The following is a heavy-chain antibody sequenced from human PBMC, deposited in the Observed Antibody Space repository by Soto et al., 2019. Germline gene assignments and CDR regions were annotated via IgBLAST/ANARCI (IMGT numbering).Heavy chain of an antibody. CDR1: GGSIGSYH. Sequence: SETLSLTCTVSGGSIGSYHWSWVRQPPGKGLEWIASVYYTGTTNYNPSLGSRVTISIDAPENQISLKLTSVTAADTAFYYCARDTVLTGMFDPWGQGTLVTVSS. CDR2: VYYTGTT. V-gene: IGHV4-59*01. J-gene: IGHJ5*02. D-gene: IGHD4-17*01. CDR3: ARDTVLTGMFDP.